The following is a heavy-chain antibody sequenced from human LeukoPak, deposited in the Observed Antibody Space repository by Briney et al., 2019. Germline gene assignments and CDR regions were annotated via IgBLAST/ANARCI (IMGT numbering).Heavy chain of an antibody. D-gene: IGHD6-19*01. V-gene: IGHV4-39*07. CDR3: ARAGGSGLIDY. J-gene: IGHJ4*02. Sequence: SETLSLTCTVSGSSISSYYWGWIRQPPGKGLEWIGSMYYSGSTYYNPSLKSRVTISINTSKNQFSLKLTSVTAADTAVYYCARAGGSGLIDYWGQGTLVTVSS. CDR2: MYYSGST. CDR1: GSSISSYY.